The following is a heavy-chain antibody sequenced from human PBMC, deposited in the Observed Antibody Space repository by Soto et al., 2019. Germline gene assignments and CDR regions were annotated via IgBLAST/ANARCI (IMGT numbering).Heavy chain of an antibody. V-gene: IGHV4-34*01. CDR1: GGSFSGYY. Sequence: LRETLSLTCAVYGGSFSGYYWSWIRQPPGKGLEWIGEINHSGSTNYNPSLKSRVTISVDTSKNQFSLKLSSVTAADTAVYYCARGLYSSGWYLGQYYFDYWGQGTLVTVSS. CDR3: ARGLYSSGWYLGQYYFDY. CDR2: INHSGST. D-gene: IGHD6-19*01. J-gene: IGHJ4*02.